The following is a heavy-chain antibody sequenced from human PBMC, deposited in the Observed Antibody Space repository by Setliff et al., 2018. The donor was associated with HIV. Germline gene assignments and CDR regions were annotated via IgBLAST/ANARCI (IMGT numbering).Heavy chain of an antibody. J-gene: IGHJ6*02. V-gene: IGHV3-21*01. D-gene: IGHD1-20*01. CDR2: ISSSSRSK. Sequence: PGGSLRLSCEASGFTFSTYSMNWVRQAPGKGLEWVSSISSSSRSKYYADSVKGRCTISRDNAKNSLYLQMNSLTAEDTAVYYCARDQSGPDPGIPDYFYGMDVWGQGTTVTVSS. CDR3: ARDQSGPDPGIPDYFYGMDV. CDR1: GFTFSTYS.